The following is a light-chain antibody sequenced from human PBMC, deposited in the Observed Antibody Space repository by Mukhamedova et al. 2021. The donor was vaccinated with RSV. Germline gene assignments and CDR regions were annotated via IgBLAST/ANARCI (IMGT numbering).Light chain of an antibody. CDR3: QHYYAFPLT. CDR2: AAS. J-gene: IGKJ4*01. V-gene: IGKV1D-8*01. CDR1: GISNS. Sequence: GISNSLAWYQQIPGKAPGLLIYAASTLQSGVPSRFIGSGSGTDFTLTINGLQSEDYGTYYCQHYYAFPLTFGGGTKVEI.